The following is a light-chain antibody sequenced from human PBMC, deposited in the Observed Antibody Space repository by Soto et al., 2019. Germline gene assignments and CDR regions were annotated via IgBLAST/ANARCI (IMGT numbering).Light chain of an antibody. CDR3: AAWDGSLNVVL. Sequence: QSALTQPPSASGTPGQRVTISCSGSSSNIGSNTVNWYQQLPGSAPKLLMYSTNQRPSGVPDRFSGSKSGTSASLAISGLQSEDEADYYCAAWDGSLNVVLFGGGTTVTVL. J-gene: IGLJ2*01. CDR2: STN. V-gene: IGLV1-44*01. CDR1: SSNIGSNT.